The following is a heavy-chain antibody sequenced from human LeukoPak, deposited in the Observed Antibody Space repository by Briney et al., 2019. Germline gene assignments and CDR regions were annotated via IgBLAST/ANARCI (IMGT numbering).Heavy chain of an antibody. CDR3: ARGKVEYSSSSPLDY. Sequence: SVTLSCKASGGTFSSYAISWVRQAPGQGLEWMGGIIPIFGTANYAQKFKGRVTITTDESTSTAYMELSSLRAEDTAVYYCARGKVEYSSSSPLDYWGQGTLVTVSS. CDR2: IIPIFGTA. V-gene: IGHV1-69*05. CDR1: GGTFSSYA. J-gene: IGHJ4*02. D-gene: IGHD6-6*01.